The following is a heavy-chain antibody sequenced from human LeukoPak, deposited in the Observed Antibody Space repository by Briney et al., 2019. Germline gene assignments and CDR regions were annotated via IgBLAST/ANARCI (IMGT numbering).Heavy chain of an antibody. CDR3: ARGGGLDV. CDR2: IYSGGST. J-gene: IGHJ6*02. V-gene: IGHV3-53*01. D-gene: IGHD3-16*01. CDR1: GFSVSNSY. Sequence: GGSLRLSCAASGFSVSNSYMSWVRQAPGKGLEWVSVIYSGGSTYYVDSVKGRFTISRDSSENTLYLQMDSLRAEDTAVYFCARGGGLDVWGQGATVTVSS.